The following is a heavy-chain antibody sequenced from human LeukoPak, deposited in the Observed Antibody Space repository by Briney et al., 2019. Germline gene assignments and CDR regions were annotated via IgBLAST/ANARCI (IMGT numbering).Heavy chain of an antibody. V-gene: IGHV3-73*01. Sequence: GGSLRLSCAASGFTFSGSAMHWVRQASGKGLEWVGRIRSKANSYATAYAASVKGRFTISRDDSKNTVYLQMNSLKTEDTAVYYCTRLGYSSGWHGGDFFDYWGQGTLVTVSS. CDR3: TRLGYSSGWHGGDFFDY. D-gene: IGHD6-19*01. CDR1: GFTFSGSA. J-gene: IGHJ4*02. CDR2: IRSKANSYAT.